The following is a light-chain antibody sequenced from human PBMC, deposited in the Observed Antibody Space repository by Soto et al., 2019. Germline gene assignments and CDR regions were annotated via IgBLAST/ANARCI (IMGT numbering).Light chain of an antibody. CDR2: EVS. CDR3: TSYTSTIPYV. CDR1: SNDVGGYNY. J-gene: IGLJ1*01. V-gene: IGLV2-14*01. Sequence: QSVLTQPASVSGSPGQSITISCTGSSNDVGGYNYVSWYQQHPGQAPKLIIYEVSDRPSGVSPRFSGSKSGNTASLTISGLQVEEEADYFCTSYTSTIPYVFGSGTKVTV.